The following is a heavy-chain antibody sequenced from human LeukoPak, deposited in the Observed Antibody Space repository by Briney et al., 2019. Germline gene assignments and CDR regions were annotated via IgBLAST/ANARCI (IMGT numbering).Heavy chain of an antibody. D-gene: IGHD6-19*01. Sequence: TGGSLRLSCTASGFTFSSLDMSWVRQAPGKGLEWVSGISASGSNTFYADSVKSRFTISRDNSKNTLYLQMSSLRAEDTAIYYCAKDSVRSGGWFYFDKWGQGTLVGVS. J-gene: IGHJ4*02. CDR1: GFTFSSLD. V-gene: IGHV3-23*01. CDR2: ISASGSNT. CDR3: AKDSVRSGGWFYFDK.